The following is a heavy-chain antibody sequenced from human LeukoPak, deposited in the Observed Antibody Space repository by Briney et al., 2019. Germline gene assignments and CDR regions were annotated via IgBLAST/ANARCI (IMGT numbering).Heavy chain of an antibody. V-gene: IGHV3-33*01. J-gene: IGHJ4*02. CDR3: ARDFYFDY. Sequence: AGGSLRLSCAASGFIFNNYAMHWVRQAPGKGLEWVAIIWYDGSNKFYADSVKGRFTISRDNSKNTLYLQMNSLRAEDSSVYYCARDFYFDYWGQGTLVTVSS. CDR1: GFIFNNYA. CDR2: IWYDGSNK.